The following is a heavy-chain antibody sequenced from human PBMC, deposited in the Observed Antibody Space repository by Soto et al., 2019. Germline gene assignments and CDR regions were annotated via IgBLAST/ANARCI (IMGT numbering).Heavy chain of an antibody. D-gene: IGHD3-22*01. CDR3: ARQIYDSDTGPNFQYYFDS. J-gene: IGHJ4*02. CDR2: IDPSDSQT. CDR1: GYSFAGYW. V-gene: IGHV5-10-1*01. Sequence: NPGESLKISCQGSGYSFAGYWITWVRQKPGKGLEWMGRIDPSDSQTYYSPSFRGHVTISVTKSITTVFLQWSSLRASDTAMYYCARQIYDSDTGPNFQYYFDSWGQGTPVTVSS.